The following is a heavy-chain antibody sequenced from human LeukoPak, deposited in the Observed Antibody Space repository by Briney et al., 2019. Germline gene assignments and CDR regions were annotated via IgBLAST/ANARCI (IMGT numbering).Heavy chain of an antibody. D-gene: IGHD1-26*01. V-gene: IGHV5-51*01. CDR1: GYRFTSYW. J-gene: IGHJ5*02. CDR3: ARGYGGGIWEEINWFDP. Sequence: GESLKISCKGSGYRFTSYWIGWVRPMPGKGLEWMGIIYPGDSDTRYSPSFQGQVTISADKSISTAYLQWSSLKASDTAMYYCARGYGGGIWEEINWFDPWGQGTLVTVSS. CDR2: IYPGDSDT.